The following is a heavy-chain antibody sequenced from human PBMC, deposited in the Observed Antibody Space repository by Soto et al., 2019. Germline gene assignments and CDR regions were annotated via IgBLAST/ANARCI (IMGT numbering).Heavy chain of an antibody. Sequence: EEQLLESGGGLVQPGESLRLSCAASGFTFSNYDMSWVRQAPGKGLEWVAGISGSGGSTYYEDSVKGRFTISRDNSKNTLYLQMNSLRAEDTAVSYCAKASERFSCSLWGQGTLVTVSS. D-gene: IGHD6-13*01. V-gene: IGHV3-23*01. CDR3: AKASERFSCSL. CDR2: ISGSGGST. CDR1: GFTFSNYD. J-gene: IGHJ4*02.